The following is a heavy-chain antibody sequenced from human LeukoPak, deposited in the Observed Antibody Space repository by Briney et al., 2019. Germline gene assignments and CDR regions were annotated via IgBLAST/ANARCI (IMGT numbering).Heavy chain of an antibody. CDR3: ARSYGYSSSWYGSDWLDP. CDR1: GGSISSGSYY. Sequence: SETLSLTCTVSGGSISSGSYYWSWIRQPAGKGLEWIGRIYTSGSTNYNPSLKSRVTISVDTSKNQFSLKLSSVTAADTAVYYCARSYGYSSSWYGSDWLDPWGQGTLVTVSS. CDR2: IYTSGST. J-gene: IGHJ5*02. V-gene: IGHV4-61*02. D-gene: IGHD6-13*01.